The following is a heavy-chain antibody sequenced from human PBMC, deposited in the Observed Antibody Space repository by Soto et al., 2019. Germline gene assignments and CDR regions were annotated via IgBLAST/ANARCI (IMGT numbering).Heavy chain of an antibody. CDR1: GFTFSSYA. D-gene: IGHD3-16*01. V-gene: IGHV3-30*04. Sequence: GGSLRLSCAASGFTFSSYAMHWVRQAPGKGLEWVAVISYDGRNKHYVDSVKGRFTISRDNSQDTLYLQMDSLRPDDTAVYYCARQAKIGDRSQFYFDSWGQGTLVTVSS. CDR2: ISYDGRNK. J-gene: IGHJ4*02. CDR3: ARQAKIGDRSQFYFDS.